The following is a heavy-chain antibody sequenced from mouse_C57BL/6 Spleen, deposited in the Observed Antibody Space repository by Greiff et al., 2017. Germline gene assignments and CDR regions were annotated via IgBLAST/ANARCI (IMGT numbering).Heavy chain of an antibody. CDR1: GFTFSSYA. V-gene: IGHV5-4*01. CDR2: ISDGGSYT. J-gene: IGHJ2*01. CDR3: ARDLSGRDYFDY. Sequence: EVQRVESGGGLVKPGGSLKLSCAASGFTFSSYAMSWVRQTPEKRLEWVATISDGGSYTYYPDNVKGRFTISRDNAKNNPYLQMSHLKSEDTAMYYCARDLSGRDYFDYWGKGTTLTVSS. D-gene: IGHD1-3*01.